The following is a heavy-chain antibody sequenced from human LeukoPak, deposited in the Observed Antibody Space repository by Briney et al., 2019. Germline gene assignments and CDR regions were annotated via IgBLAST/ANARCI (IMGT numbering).Heavy chain of an antibody. Sequence: GRSLRLSCAASGFTFSSYDMHWVRQAPGKGLEWVAVIWYDGSNKYYADSVKGRFTISRDNSKNTLYLQMNSLRAEDTAVYYCARDSGQLAFDYWGQGTLVTVSS. D-gene: IGHD6-6*01. J-gene: IGHJ4*02. CDR3: ARDSGQLAFDY. CDR2: IWYDGSNK. V-gene: IGHV3-33*01. CDR1: GFTFSSYD.